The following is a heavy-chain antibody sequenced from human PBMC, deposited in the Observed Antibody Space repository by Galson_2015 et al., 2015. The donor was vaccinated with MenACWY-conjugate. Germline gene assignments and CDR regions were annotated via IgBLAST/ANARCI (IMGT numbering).Heavy chain of an antibody. D-gene: IGHD6-19*01. CDR1: GFTFSSYA. J-gene: IGHJ4*02. V-gene: IGHV3-23*01. CDR3: ARRVGSGWKYYFDS. Sequence: SLRLSCAASGFTFSSYAMSRVRQAPGKGLEWVSVIGVSGHSTYYADSVKGRFTISRDNSKNTLYVQMNSLRAEDTAVYYCARRVGSGWKYYFDSWGQGTLVTVSS. CDR2: IGVSGHST.